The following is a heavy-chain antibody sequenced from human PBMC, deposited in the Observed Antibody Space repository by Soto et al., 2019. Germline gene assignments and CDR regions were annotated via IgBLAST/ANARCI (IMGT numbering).Heavy chain of an antibody. J-gene: IGHJ4*02. CDR3: ARVCSNFWHFFDY. V-gene: IGHV4-30-2*01. D-gene: IGHD3-10*02. CDR2: IYHSGST. CDR1: GGSLSGGDYS. Sequence: QLQLQESGSGVLKPSETLSLTCTVSGGSLSGGDYSWSWIRQPPGKGLEWIGYIYHSGSTYYNPSLRSLVTISVDRSKNLLSLRLSSVTAADTAVYYCARVCSNFWHFFDYWGQGSLVTVSS.